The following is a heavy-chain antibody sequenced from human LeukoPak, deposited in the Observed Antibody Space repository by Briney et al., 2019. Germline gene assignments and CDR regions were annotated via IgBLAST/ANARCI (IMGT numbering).Heavy chain of an antibody. J-gene: IGHJ4*02. Sequence: ASVKVSCTASGYTFTGYYVHWVRQAPGQGLEWMGRINPNSGDTNYAQKFQGRVTMTRDTSISTAYMELSRLRSDDTAVYYCARDYCGGDCFPDYWGQGTLVTVSS. D-gene: IGHD2-21*02. V-gene: IGHV1-2*06. CDR3: ARDYCGGDCFPDY. CDR1: GYTFTGYY. CDR2: INPNSGDT.